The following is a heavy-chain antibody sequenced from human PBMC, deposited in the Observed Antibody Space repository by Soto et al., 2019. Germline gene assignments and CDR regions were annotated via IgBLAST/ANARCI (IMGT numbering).Heavy chain of an antibody. CDR3: AKDIYSSSSGQDY. CDR2: ISWNGGII. J-gene: IGHJ4*02. Sequence: GGSLRLSCAASGFTFDDYAMHWVRQAPGKGLEWVSGISWNGGIIGYADSVKGRFTISRDNAKNSLFLQMNSLRADDTALYFCAKDIYSSSSGQDYWGQGTPVTVSS. CDR1: GFTFDDYA. D-gene: IGHD6-6*01. V-gene: IGHV3-9*01.